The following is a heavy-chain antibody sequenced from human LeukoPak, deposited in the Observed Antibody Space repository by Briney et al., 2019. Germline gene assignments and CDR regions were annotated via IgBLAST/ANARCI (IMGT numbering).Heavy chain of an antibody. J-gene: IGHJ5*02. CDR2: IDYSGGT. D-gene: IGHD6-13*01. V-gene: IGHV4-39*01. CDR1: GGSLISSSYY. CDR3: ARHAVDSSSWYARASNWFDP. Sequence: SETLSLTCTVSGGSLISSSYYWGWIRQPPGKGLEWIGSIDYSGGTYYNPSRKSRVTISVDTSKNQFFMKLSSVTAADTAVYYCARHAVDSSSWYARASNWFDPWGQGTLVTVSS.